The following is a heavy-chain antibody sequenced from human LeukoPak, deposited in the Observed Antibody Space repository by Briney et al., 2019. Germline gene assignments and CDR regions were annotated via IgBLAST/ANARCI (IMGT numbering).Heavy chain of an antibody. V-gene: IGHV3-74*01. CDR2: INEDGSIT. CDR3: AGVYCSGGSTLDDAFDI. Sequence: GGSLRLSCAVSGFTFRTYWMHWVRQVPGKGLVWVSRINEDGSITNYADSVTGRFTISRDNAKNSLYLQMNSLRAEDTAVYYCAGVYCSGGSTLDDAFDIWGQGTMVTVSS. D-gene: IGHD2-15*01. CDR1: GFTFRTYW. J-gene: IGHJ3*02.